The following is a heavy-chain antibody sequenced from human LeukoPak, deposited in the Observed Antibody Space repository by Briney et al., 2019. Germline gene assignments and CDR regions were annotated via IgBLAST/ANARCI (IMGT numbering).Heavy chain of an antibody. J-gene: IGHJ4*02. D-gene: IGHD3-22*01. V-gene: IGHV3-30*02. Sequence: YDGSNTYYADSVKGRFTISRDNSKNTLYLQMNSLRTEDTAVYYCAKEGRAVVTYFDYWGQGTLVTVSS. CDR2: YDGSNT. CDR3: AKEGRAVVTYFDY.